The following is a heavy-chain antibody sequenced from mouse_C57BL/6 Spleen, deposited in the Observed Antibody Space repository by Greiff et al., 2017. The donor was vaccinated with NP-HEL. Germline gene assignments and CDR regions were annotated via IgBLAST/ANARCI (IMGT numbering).Heavy chain of an antibody. V-gene: IGHV1-80*01. CDR1: GYAFSSYW. Sequence: QVHVKQSGAELVKPGASVKISCKASGYAFSSYWMNWVKQRPGKGLEWIGQIYPGDGDTNYNGKFKGKATLTADKSSSTAYMQLSSLTSEDSAVYFCARSYGNIGFLAMDYWGQGTSVTVSS. J-gene: IGHJ4*01. CDR2: IYPGDGDT. D-gene: IGHD2-1*01. CDR3: ARSYGNIGFLAMDY.